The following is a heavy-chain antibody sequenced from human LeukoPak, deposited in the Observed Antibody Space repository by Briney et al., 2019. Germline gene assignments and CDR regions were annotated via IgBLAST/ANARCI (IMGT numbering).Heavy chain of an antibody. CDR2: VYYSGST. CDR3: ARDCSSGTCYHDAFDI. Sequence: SETLSLTCTVSGVSIGSGDYYWHWLRQSPGKGLEWIGLVYYSGSTSYNPSLRNRLAISIDRSKNQVSLKVISVSAADAAVYYCARDCSSGTCYHDAFDIWGPGITVIVSS. J-gene: IGHJ3*02. D-gene: IGHD2-15*01. CDR1: GVSIGSGDYY. V-gene: IGHV4-30-4*01.